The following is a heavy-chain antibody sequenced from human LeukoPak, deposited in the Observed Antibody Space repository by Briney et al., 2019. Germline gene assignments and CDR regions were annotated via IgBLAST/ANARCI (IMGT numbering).Heavy chain of an antibody. V-gene: IGHV1-8*01. CDR1: GYTFTSYD. CDR2: MNPNSGNT. Sequence: ASVKVSCKASGYTFTSYDINWVRQATGQGLEWMGWMNPNSGNTGYAQKFQGRVTMTRNTSISTAYMELSSLRSEDTAVYYCARALDQWYYHDSSGYVPGYWGQGTLVTVSS. CDR3: ARALDQWYYHDSSGYVPGY. J-gene: IGHJ4*02. D-gene: IGHD3-22*01.